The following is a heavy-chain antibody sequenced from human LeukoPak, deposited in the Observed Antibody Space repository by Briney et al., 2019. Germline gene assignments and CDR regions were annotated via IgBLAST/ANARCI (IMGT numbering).Heavy chain of an antibody. J-gene: IGHJ4*02. Sequence: ASVKVSCTTSAYTFTNFRIHWVRQAPGHGFEWMGWIGPSNHYTEYAHKLQDRLTLTTDTSTTTAHMELGSLTFDDTAIYFCARDSYYGGHYSFFEHWGQGTLVTVSS. CDR3: ARDSYYGGHYSFFEH. V-gene: IGHV1-18*01. D-gene: IGHD4/OR15-4a*01. CDR2: IGPSNHYT. CDR1: AYTFTNFR.